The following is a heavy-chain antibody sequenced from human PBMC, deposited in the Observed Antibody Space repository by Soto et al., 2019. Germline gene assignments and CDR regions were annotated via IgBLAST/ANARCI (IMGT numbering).Heavy chain of an antibody. V-gene: IGHV1-3*01. Sequence: QDQLVQSGAEVKRPGASVNVSCQASGYTFISFSLHWVRQAPGQRLEWMGWINAGNGDTKYSQKFQGRVTITRDTSASTADMELSSLRSKDTAVYYCARSSPARTLYSYDGMDVWGQGTTVTVSS. CDR2: INAGNGDT. CDR1: GYTFISFS. D-gene: IGHD6-25*01. CDR3: ARSSPARTLYSYDGMDV. J-gene: IGHJ6*01.